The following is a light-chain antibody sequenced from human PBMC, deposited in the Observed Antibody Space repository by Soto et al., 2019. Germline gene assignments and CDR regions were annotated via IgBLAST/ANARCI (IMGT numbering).Light chain of an antibody. Sequence: DVKMTQSPSTLSASVGDRVTITCRASQSISSWLAWYQQKPGKAPKLLIYDASSLESGVPSRFSGSGSGTEFTLSISSLQPDDSASYYCQQYNSYSKTFGQGTKV. V-gene: IGKV1-5*01. CDR2: DAS. CDR1: QSISSW. J-gene: IGKJ1*01. CDR3: QQYNSYSKT.